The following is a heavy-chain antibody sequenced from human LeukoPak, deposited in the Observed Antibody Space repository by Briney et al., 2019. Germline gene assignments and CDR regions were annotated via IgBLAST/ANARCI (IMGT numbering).Heavy chain of an antibody. D-gene: IGHD3-10*01. CDR1: GYTFTSYA. J-gene: IGHJ6*02. V-gene: IGHV7-4-1*02. CDR2: INTNTGNP. CDR3: ARDEGLPPLLLWFGEYPRDYGMDV. Sequence: ASVKVSCKASGYTFTSYAMNWVRQAPGQGLEWMGWINTNTGNPTYAQGFTGRFVFSLDTSVSTAYLQISSLKAEDTAVYYCARDEGLPPLLLWFGEYPRDYGMDVWGQGTTVTVSS.